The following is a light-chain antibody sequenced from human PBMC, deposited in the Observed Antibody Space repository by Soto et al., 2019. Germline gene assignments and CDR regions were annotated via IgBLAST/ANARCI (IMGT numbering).Light chain of an antibody. V-gene: IGKV1-27*01. CDR2: AAS. CDR3: QEYDSVRLT. J-gene: IGKJ4*01. CDR1: QGVADH. Sequence: IQMTQSRSSLSASVGDTVTITCRASQGVADHLAWYQQKPGGVPELLISAASTLESGVPSRFSGSGSKKDFTLTISNVQPGDVATYYCQEYDSVRLTFGGGTKVDIK.